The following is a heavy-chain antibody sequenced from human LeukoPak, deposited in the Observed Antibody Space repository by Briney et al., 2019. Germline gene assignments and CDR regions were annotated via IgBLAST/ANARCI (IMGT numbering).Heavy chain of an antibody. CDR2: IRPDGSEK. CDR3: ARLSAMVRGPEDIFYFEY. CDR1: GFTFISYA. Sequence: GGSLRLSCAASGFTFISYAIHWVRQAPGKGLEWVANIRPDGSEKYYVDSVKGRFTISRDIAKQSVFLQMTSLRVEDTAVYYCARLSAMVRGPEDIFYFEYWGLGTLVTVSS. V-gene: IGHV3-7*01. J-gene: IGHJ4*02. D-gene: IGHD3-10*01.